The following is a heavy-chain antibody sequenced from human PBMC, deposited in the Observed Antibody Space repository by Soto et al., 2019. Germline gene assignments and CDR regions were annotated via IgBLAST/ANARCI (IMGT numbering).Heavy chain of an antibody. V-gene: IGHV3-23*01. CDR2: VGGSGDST. D-gene: IGHD2-15*01. J-gene: IGHJ4*02. CDR1: GFTFSNYA. CDR3: AKSPLGYCSGGSCYPPHYFDY. Sequence: EVQLLDSGGGLVQPGGPRRLSCAASGFTFSNYAMSWVRQPPGKGREWVSGVGGSGDSTYYADSVKGRFTISRDNSKDTLYLQMNSLRAEDTAVYYCAKSPLGYCSGGSCYPPHYFDYWGQGTLVTVSS.